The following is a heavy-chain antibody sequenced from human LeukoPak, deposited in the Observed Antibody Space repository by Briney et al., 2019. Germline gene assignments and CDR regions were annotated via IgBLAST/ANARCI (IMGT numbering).Heavy chain of an antibody. CDR1: GFTFSSYA. J-gene: IGHJ5*02. Sequence: GGSLRLSCAASGFTFSSYAMSWVRQAPGKGLEWVSAISGSGGSTYYADSVKGRFTISRDNSKNTLYLQMNSLRAEDTAVYYCAKDSKATVETLWYNWLDPWGQGTLVTVSS. CDR2: ISGSGGST. V-gene: IGHV3-23*01. D-gene: IGHD1-26*01. CDR3: AKDSKATVETLWYNWLDP.